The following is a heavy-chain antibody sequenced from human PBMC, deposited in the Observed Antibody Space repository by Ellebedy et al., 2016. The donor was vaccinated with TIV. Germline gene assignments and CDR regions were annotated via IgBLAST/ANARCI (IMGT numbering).Heavy chain of an antibody. V-gene: IGHV3-23*01. CDR2: LSGSGGST. CDR1: GFTFSDAA. Sequence: GGSLRLSXAASGFTFSDAAMNWVRQAPGKGLEWVAGLSGSGGSTFYTDSVKGRFTISRDNSRDTLYLQMNSLRAEDTARYYCANMWRGIASAGYETNYWGQGTLVTVSS. J-gene: IGHJ4*02. CDR3: ANMWRGIASAGYETNY. D-gene: IGHD6-13*01.